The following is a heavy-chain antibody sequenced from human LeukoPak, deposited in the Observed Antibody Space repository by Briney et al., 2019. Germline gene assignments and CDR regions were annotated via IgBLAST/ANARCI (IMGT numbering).Heavy chain of an antibody. CDR1: GYTFTSYD. J-gene: IGHJ4*02. D-gene: IGHD3-22*01. CDR2: MNPNSGNT. V-gene: IGHV1-8*01. CDR3: AKGYSSGYDSPTTIDY. Sequence: ASVKVSCKASGYTFTSYDINWVRQATGQGLEWMGWMNPNSGNTGYAQKFQGRVTMTRNTSISTAYMELSSLRADDTTVYYCAKGYSSGYDSPTTIDYWGQGTLVTVSS.